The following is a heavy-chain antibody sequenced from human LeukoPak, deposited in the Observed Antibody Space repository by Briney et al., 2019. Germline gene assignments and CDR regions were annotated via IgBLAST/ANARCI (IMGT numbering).Heavy chain of an antibody. CDR1: GYAFTGCY. D-gene: IGHD5-12*01. V-gene: IGHV1-2*02. CDR2: INPNSGGT. Sequence: GASVKVSCNASGYAFTGCYMYWVRQAPGQGLEWMGWINPNSGGTNYAQKFQGRVSMTRDTSISTAYMELSRLRSDDTAVYYCARPPYGGYGEDFDYWGQGTLVTVSS. J-gene: IGHJ4*02. CDR3: ARPPYGGYGEDFDY.